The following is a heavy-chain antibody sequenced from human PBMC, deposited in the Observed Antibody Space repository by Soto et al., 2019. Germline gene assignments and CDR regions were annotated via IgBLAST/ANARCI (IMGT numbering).Heavy chain of an antibody. CDR3: ARVGPPSPSVIWFFDL. J-gene: IGHJ2*01. V-gene: IGHV1-69*01. Sequence: QGQLVQSGAEVKKPGSSVKVSCKASGGSFRTYAINWVRQAPGQGLEWMGGIIPMLAAPTYAQKFQGRLTITADESTTTVYMELCSLTSEDTAVYYCARVGPPSPSVIWFFDLWGRGTLVTVSS. CDR2: IIPMLAAP. CDR1: GGSFRTYA. D-gene: IGHD2-21*01.